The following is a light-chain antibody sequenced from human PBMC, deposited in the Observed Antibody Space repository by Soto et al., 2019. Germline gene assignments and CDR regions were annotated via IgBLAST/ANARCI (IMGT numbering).Light chain of an antibody. V-gene: IGKV3-11*01. CDR2: DAS. J-gene: IGKJ2*01. CDR1: QSVSDY. CDR3: QQRSNWPRT. Sequence: EIVLTQSPATLSLSPGQRATLSCRASQSVSDYLAWFQQKPGQAPRLLIYDASNRATGIPARFSGSGSGTDFTRTISSLEPADFAVYYCQQRSNWPRTFGQGTKLEIK.